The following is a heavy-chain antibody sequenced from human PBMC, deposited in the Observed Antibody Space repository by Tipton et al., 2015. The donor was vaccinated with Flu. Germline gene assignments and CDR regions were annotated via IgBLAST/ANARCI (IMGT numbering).Heavy chain of an antibody. D-gene: IGHD3-22*01. J-gene: IGHJ4*02. CDR3: ARVYYYDSSGD. CDR2: IYSGGST. CDR1: GFAVNSNY. V-gene: IGHV3-53*01. Sequence: SLRLSCAASGFAVNSNYMSWVRQAPGKGLEWVSVIYSGGSTDYADSVKGRFTISRDDSKNTVYLQMNTQRAADTAVYYCARVYYYDSSGDWGQGTLVTVSS.